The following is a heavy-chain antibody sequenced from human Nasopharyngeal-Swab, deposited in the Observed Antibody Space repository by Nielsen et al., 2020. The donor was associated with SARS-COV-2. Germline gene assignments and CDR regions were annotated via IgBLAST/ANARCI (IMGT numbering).Heavy chain of an antibody. CDR1: GFTFSSYS. V-gene: IGHV3-48*02. Sequence: GESLKISYAASGFTFSSYSMNWVRQAPGKGLEWVSYISSSSSTIYYADSVKGRFTISRDNAKNSLYLQMNSLRDEDTAVYYCARGHAFSGSYYGRGVVDYWGQGTLVTVSS. J-gene: IGHJ4*02. D-gene: IGHD1-26*01. CDR2: ISSSSSTI. CDR3: ARGHAFSGSYYGRGVVDY.